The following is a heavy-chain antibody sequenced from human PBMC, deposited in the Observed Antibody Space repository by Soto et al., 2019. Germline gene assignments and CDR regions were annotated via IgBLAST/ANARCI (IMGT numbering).Heavy chain of an antibody. CDR2: ISGYNGNT. J-gene: IGHJ6*02. V-gene: IGHV1-18*01. CDR3: AREGPAPYYYYGMDV. Sequence: QVQLVQSRGEVKKPGASVKVSCKTSGYSFTTYGISWVRQAPGQGLEWMGWISGYNGNTNYAQKLQGRVTMTTDTSTSTAHIELRSLRSDDPAVYYCAREGPAPYYYYGMDVWGQGSTVTVSS. CDR1: GYSFTTYG.